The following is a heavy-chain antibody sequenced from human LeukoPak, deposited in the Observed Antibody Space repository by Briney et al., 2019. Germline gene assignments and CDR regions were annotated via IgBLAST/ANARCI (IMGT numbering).Heavy chain of an antibody. V-gene: IGHV3-23*01. CDR2: ISCSGGST. Sequence: GGSLRLSCAASGFTFSSYAMSWVRQAPGKGLEWVSAISCSGGSTYYADSVKGRFTISRDNSKNTLYLQMNSLRAEDTAVYYCALFSYDSSGYYNWGQGTLVTVSS. CDR3: ALFSYDSSGYYN. J-gene: IGHJ4*02. D-gene: IGHD3-22*01. CDR1: GFTFSSYA.